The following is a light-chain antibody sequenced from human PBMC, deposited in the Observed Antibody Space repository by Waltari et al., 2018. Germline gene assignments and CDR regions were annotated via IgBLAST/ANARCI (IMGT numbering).Light chain of an antibody. V-gene: IGLV2-14*01. CDR3: SSYTNRNTLI. CDR1: SSDVGGYNH. CDR2: DVS. J-gene: IGLJ2*01. Sequence: QSALTQPASVSGSPGQSITISCTGTSSDVGGYNHVSWYQQDPGKVPKLIIYDVSERPSGVSERFSGSKSDNTASLTISGGQAEDETDYYCSSYTNRNTLIFGGGTKLTVL.